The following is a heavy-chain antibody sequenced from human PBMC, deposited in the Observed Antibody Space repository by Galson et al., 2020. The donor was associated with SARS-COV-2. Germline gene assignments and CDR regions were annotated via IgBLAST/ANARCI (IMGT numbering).Heavy chain of an antibody. CDR1: GYSITYSF. V-gene: IGHV1-45*02. CDR2: ITSSNGTT. Sequence: SAMVFCKASGYSITYSFLHWVRQAPGLAPEWMGGITSSNGTTNYAQNFQDRVTITSDRSLNTAYMELTSLKSEDTAMYYCTTPVCPGGVCYEHAGFDVWGQGTMVTVSS. CDR3: TTPVCPGGVCYEHAGFDV. D-gene: IGHD2-8*02. J-gene: IGHJ3*01.